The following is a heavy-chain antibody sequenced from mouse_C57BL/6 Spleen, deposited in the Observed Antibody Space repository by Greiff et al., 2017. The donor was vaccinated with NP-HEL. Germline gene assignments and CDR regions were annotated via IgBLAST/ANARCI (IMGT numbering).Heavy chain of an antibody. Sequence: VKLQESGPELVKPGASVKISCKASGYAFSSSWMNWVKQRPGKGLEWIGRIYPGDGDTNYNGKFKGKATLTADKSSSTAYMQLSSLTSEDSAVYFCARGGYDVRFAYWGQGTLVTVSA. V-gene: IGHV1-82*01. CDR1: GYAFSSSW. CDR2: IYPGDGDT. D-gene: IGHD2-2*01. CDR3: ARGGYDVRFAY. J-gene: IGHJ3*01.